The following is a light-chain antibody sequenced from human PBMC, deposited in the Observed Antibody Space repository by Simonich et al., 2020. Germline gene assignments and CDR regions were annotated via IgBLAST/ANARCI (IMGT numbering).Light chain of an antibody. CDR1: QDISNY. J-gene: IGKJ1*01. V-gene: IGKV1-33*01. Sequence: DIQMTQSPSSLSASVGDRVTITCQASQDISNYLNWYQQKPGKAPKLLIYDASNLETGVPSRFSGSGSGTDFTLTISSLQAEDVAVYYCQQYYSTPTWTFGQGTKVEIK. CDR2: DAS. CDR3: QQYYSTPTWT.